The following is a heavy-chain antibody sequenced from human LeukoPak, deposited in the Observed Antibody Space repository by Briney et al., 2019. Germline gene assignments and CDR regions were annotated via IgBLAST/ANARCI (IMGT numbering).Heavy chain of an antibody. Sequence: SETLSLTCTVSGGSISSYYWSWIRQPPGKGLEWLGYIYYSGSTNYNPSLKSRVTISVDTSKNQFSLKLRSVTAADTAVYYYARNGRSGSHAYDAFDIWGQGTMVTVSS. CDR2: IYYSGST. CDR3: ARNGRSGSHAYDAFDI. CDR1: GGSISSYY. J-gene: IGHJ3*02. D-gene: IGHD2-21*01. V-gene: IGHV4-59*01.